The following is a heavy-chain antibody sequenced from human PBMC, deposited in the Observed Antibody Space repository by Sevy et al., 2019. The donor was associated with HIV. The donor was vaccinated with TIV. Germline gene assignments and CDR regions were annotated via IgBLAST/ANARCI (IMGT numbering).Heavy chain of an antibody. CDR2: ISWNSGSI. J-gene: IGHJ6*02. D-gene: IGHD4-4*01. V-gene: IGHV3-9*01. CDR1: GFTFDDYA. Sequence: GGSLRLSCAASGFTFDDYAMHWVRQAPGKGLEWVSGISWNSGSIGYADSVKGRFTISRDNAKNSRYLQMNSLRAEDTALYYCAKDMTPLTTAGMDVWGQGTTVTVSS. CDR3: AKDMTPLTTAGMDV.